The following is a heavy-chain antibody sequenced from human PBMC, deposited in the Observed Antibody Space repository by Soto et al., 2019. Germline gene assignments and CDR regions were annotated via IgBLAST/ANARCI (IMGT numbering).Heavy chain of an antibody. CDR2: SSSTTNYI. Sequence: EVQLVESGGGLVQPGGSLRLSCAASGFTFTRYSMNWVRQAPGKGLEWVSSSSSTTNYIYYGDSMKGRFTISRDNAKKSLYLEMNSLRAEDTAVYYCARESEDLTSNFDYWGQGTLVTVSS. CDR3: ARESEDLTSNFDY. J-gene: IGHJ4*02. V-gene: IGHV3-21*01. CDR1: GFTFTRYS.